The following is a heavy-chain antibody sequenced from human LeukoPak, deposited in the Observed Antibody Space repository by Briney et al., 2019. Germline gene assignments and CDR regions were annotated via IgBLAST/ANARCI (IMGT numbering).Heavy chain of an antibody. D-gene: IGHD5-18*01. Sequence: GASVKVSCKASGGTFSSYAISWVRQAPGQGLEWMGGIIPVFGTANYAQKFQGRVTITTDESTSTAYMELSSLRSEDTAVYYCARTRGYSYGYYSDYWGQGTLVTVSS. V-gene: IGHV1-69*05. CDR1: GGTFSSYA. CDR2: IIPVFGTA. CDR3: ARTRGYSYGYYSDY. J-gene: IGHJ4*02.